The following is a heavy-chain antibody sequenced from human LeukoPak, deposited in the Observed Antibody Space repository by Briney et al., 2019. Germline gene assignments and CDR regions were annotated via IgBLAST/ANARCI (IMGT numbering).Heavy chain of an antibody. V-gene: IGHV3-74*01. CDR1: GFTFSSYW. CDR3: AATGIAAAGTFDY. Sequence: GGSLRLSCAASGFTFSSYWMHWVRQAPGKGLVWVSRINADGSSTTYADSVKGRFTISRDNSKNTLYLQMNSLRAEDTAVYYCAATGIAAAGTFDYWGQRTLVTVSS. J-gene: IGHJ4*02. D-gene: IGHD6-13*01. CDR2: INADGSST.